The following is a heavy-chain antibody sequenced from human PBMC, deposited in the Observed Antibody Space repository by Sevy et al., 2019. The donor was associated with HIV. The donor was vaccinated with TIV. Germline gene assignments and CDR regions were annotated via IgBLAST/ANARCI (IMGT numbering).Heavy chain of an antibody. D-gene: IGHD7-27*01. Sequence: SETLSLTCTVSGDSFSSYFWAWIQQPAGKGLEWIGRINTSGSTNYNPSLKSRVTMSVDTSKSQFSLNVTSLTAADTAIYFCARSNWVTATNGFSKSYYFYYWGQGSLVTVSS. CDR2: INTSGST. J-gene: IGHJ4*02. CDR1: GDSFSSYF. V-gene: IGHV4-4*07. CDR3: ARSNWVTATNGFSKSYYFYY.